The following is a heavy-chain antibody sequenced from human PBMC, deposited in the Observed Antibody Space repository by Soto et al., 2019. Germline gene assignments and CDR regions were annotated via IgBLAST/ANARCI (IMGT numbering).Heavy chain of an antibody. J-gene: IGHJ5*02. CDR1: GASISSGDYH. CDR3: ARGGYTATAGTWWFDP. V-gene: IGHV4-30-4*01. Sequence: SETLSLTCTVSGASISSGDYHWSWIRQPPGKGLEWIGYIYYSGSTYYNPSLESRVTISIDTSKNQFSLKLSSVTAADTAVYYCARGGYTATAGTWWFDPWGQGTLVTVSS. D-gene: IGHD6-13*01. CDR2: IYYSGST.